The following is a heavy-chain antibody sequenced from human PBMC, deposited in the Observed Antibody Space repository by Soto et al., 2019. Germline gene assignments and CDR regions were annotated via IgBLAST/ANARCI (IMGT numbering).Heavy chain of an antibody. Sequence: EVQLLESGGGLVQPGGSLRLSCAASGFTFSTQAMTWVRQAPGKGLEWVSSIGSTGVDTYHADSVKGRFAISRDNSKSTLYLQMTSLRGEDTALYYCANLKSAAHFDYWGQGTLVTVSS. CDR2: IGSTGVDT. CDR3: ANLKSAAHFDY. D-gene: IGHD6-13*01. V-gene: IGHV3-23*01. J-gene: IGHJ4*02. CDR1: GFTFSTQA.